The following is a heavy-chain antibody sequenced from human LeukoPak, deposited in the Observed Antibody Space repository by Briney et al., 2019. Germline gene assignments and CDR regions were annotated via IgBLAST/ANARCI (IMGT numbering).Heavy chain of an antibody. V-gene: IGHV3-23*03. CDR2: INGDGSNI. Sequence: GGFLRPSCAASGFTFSSYAMSWVRQAPGKGLEWVSRINGDGSNINYADSVRGRFTISRDNAKNSLYLQMNSLRAEDTAVYYCARDGDGSYGMDVWGQGTTVTVSS. CDR3: ARDGDGSYGMDV. J-gene: IGHJ6*02. D-gene: IGHD5-24*01. CDR1: GFTFSSYA.